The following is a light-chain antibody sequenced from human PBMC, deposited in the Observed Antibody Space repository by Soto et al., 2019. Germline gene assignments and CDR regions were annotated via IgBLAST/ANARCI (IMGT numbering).Light chain of an antibody. V-gene: IGLV1-40*01. CDR1: TSNIGSDYG. CDR2: ANN. Sequence: QSVLTQPPSVSGAPGQRVTISCTGSTSNIGSDYGVHWYQQLPGTAPKLLIYANNNRPSGVPDRFSGSKSGTPASLAITGLQAEDEADYYCQSYDNTLRASLFGGGTKLTVL. CDR3: QSYDNTLRASL. J-gene: IGLJ3*02.